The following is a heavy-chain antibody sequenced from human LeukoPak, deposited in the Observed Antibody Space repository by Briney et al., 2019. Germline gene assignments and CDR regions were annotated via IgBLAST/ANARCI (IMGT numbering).Heavy chain of an antibody. D-gene: IGHD3-3*01. CDR1: GFTFSTYG. CDR3: AREEWYYFDY. J-gene: IGHJ4*02. Sequence: GGSLRLSCVGSGFTFSTYGMSWVRQAPGMGLQWVAVISYDGSNKYYVDSVKGRFTIARDNSKNTVYLQMNSLRAEDMAVYYCAREEWYYFDYWGQGTLVTVSS. CDR2: ISYDGSNK. V-gene: IGHV3-30*03.